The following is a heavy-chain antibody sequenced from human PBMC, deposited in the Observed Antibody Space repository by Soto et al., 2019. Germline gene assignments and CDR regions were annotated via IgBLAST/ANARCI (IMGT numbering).Heavy chain of an antibody. CDR3: ALDSPQFLFYRVLFDP. J-gene: IGHJ5*01. CDR2: ISAYNGNT. V-gene: IGHV1-18*01. CDR1: GYTFTSYG. D-gene: IGHD3-9*01. Sequence: ASVKVSCKASGYTFTSYGISWVRQAPGQGLEWMGWISAYNGNTNYAQKLQGRVTMTTDTSTSTAYMELRSLRSDDTAVYYCALDSPQFLFYRVLFDPCAQRTLVTVSS.